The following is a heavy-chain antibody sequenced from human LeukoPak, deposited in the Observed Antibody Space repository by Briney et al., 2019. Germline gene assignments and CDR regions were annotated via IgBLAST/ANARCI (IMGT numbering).Heavy chain of an antibody. Sequence: GGSLRLSCAASGFTFSSYWMHWVRQAPGKGLVWVSRIKSDGSTNYADSVKGRFTISRDDAKNTVSLQMNSLRAEDTGVYYCARAPSEIGGYYPEYFRHWGQGTLVTVSS. CDR3: ARAPSEIGGYYPEYFRH. CDR2: IKSDGST. D-gene: IGHD3-22*01. J-gene: IGHJ1*01. CDR1: GFTFSSYW. V-gene: IGHV3-74*01.